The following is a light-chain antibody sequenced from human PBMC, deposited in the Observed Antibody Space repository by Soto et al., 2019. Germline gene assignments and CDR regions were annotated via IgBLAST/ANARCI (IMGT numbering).Light chain of an antibody. J-gene: IGKJ3*01. Sequence: DIQMTQSPSSLSAFVGDRVTITCRASQTIIRYLNWYQQKPGRAPNLLIYAASSLQSGVPSRFSGSGSGTEFPLTITSLQPEDFATYYCQQSYSTLFTFGPGTKVEIK. CDR3: QQSYSTLFT. V-gene: IGKV1-39*01. CDR1: QTIIRY. CDR2: AAS.